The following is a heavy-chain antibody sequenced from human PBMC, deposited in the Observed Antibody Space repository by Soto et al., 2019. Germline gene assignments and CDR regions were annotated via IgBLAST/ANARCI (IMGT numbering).Heavy chain of an antibody. V-gene: IGHV3-7*04. CDR3: ARVAYNHGWIFDY. J-gene: IGHJ4*01. D-gene: IGHD6-19*01. CDR2: IKQHGREK. CDR1: VGTFSDDW. Sequence: PGGSVRLGCAASVGTFSDDWISCVRHAAGQGLDPLATIKQHGREKYYVDSVDGRFNLPRDNAKHPLHLQMNSLSGEDTALYFCARVAYNHGWIFDYWGQGTLVTVSS.